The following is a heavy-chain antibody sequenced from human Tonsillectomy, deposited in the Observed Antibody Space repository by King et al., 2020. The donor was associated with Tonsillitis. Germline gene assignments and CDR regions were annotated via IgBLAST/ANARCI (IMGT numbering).Heavy chain of an antibody. V-gene: IGHV3-48*03. CDR1: GFTFSSYE. Sequence: VQLVESGGGLVQPGGSLRLSCAASGFTFSSYEMNWVRQAPGKGLEWVSYISSSGSTIYYADSVKGRFTISRDNAKNSLYLQMNSLRAEDTAVYYCARDGMGGWYLDDAFVIWGQGTMDPVSS. D-gene: IGHD6-19*01. J-gene: IGHJ3*02. CDR2: ISSSGSTI. CDR3: ARDGMGGWYLDDAFVI.